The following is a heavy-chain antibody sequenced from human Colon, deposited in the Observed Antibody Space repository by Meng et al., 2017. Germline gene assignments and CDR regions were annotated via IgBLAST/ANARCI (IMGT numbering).Heavy chain of an antibody. CDR2: TSHSGST. V-gene: IGHV4-4*02. J-gene: IGHJ4*02. CDR3: ASSDYYRSDY. D-gene: IGHD3-22*01. CDR1: GGYISRSDL. Sequence: GQLQGSGPGLVKPSETLSLTCAVSGGYISRSDLWSWVRQPPGKGLEWIGETSHSGSTNYSPSRKSRVTISLDKSKNQLSLKLNSVTAADTAVYYCASSDYYRSDYWGQGTLVTVSS.